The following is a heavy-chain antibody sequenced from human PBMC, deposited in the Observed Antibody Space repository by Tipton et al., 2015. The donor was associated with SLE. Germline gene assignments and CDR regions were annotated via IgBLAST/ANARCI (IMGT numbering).Heavy chain of an antibody. CDR1: GGSISSGNYY. Sequence: TLSLTCTVSGGSISSGNYYWTWIRQHPGKGLDWIGYIYDTETTYYNPSLKSRVTMSIDRSKNHFSLRLRSVSAADTAIYYCAREVKSGRYDWFDPWGQGTTVTVSS. CDR2: IYDTETT. V-gene: IGHV4-31*03. J-gene: IGHJ5*02. CDR3: AREVKSGRYDWFDP. D-gene: IGHD1-26*01.